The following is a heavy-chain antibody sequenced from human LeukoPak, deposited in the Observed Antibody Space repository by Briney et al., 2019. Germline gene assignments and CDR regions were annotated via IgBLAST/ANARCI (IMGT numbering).Heavy chain of an antibody. CDR2: ISYDGSNK. V-gene: IGHV3-30-3*01. J-gene: IGHJ3*02. CDR3: ARGPYDSSGYYSPGAFDI. Sequence: GGSLRLSCAAPGFTFSSYAMHWVRQAPGKGLEWVAVISYDGSNKYYADSVKGRFTISRDNSKNTLYLQMNSLRAEDTAVYYCARGPYDSSGYYSPGAFDIWGQGTMVTVSS. CDR1: GFTFSSYA. D-gene: IGHD3-22*01.